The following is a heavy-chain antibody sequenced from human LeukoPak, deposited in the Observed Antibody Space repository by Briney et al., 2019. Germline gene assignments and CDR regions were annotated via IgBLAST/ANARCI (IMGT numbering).Heavy chain of an antibody. CDR1: GFTFDDYV. CDR2: ISWNSATI. V-gene: IGHV3-9*01. Sequence: GGSLRLSCAASGFTFDDYVMHWVRQVPGKGLEWVSGISWNSATIGCADSVKGRFTISRDNAKNSLYLQMNSLRAEDTALYYCAKGAYGSGSYYENWFDPWGQGTLVTVSS. J-gene: IGHJ5*02. CDR3: AKGAYGSGSYYENWFDP. D-gene: IGHD3-10*01.